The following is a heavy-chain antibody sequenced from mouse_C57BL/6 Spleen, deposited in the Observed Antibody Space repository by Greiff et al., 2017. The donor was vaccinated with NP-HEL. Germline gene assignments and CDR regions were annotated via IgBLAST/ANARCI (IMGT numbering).Heavy chain of an antibody. CDR2: IDPETGGT. J-gene: IGHJ3*01. Sequence: QVQLQQSGAELVRPGASVTLSCKASGYTFTDYEMHWVKQTPVHGLEWIGAIDPETGGTAYNQKFKGKAILTADKSSSTAYMELRSLTSEDSAVYYCTRSLYGSSRAYWGQGTLVTVSA. V-gene: IGHV1-15*01. CDR1: GYTFTDYE. CDR3: TRSLYGSSRAY. D-gene: IGHD1-1*01.